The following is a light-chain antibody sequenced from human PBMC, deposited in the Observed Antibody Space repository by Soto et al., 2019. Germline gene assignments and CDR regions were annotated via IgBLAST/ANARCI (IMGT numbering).Light chain of an antibody. CDR1: SSDVGGYNY. J-gene: IGLJ1*01. CDR2: EVS. V-gene: IGLV2-14*01. CDR3: SSYTSSSTLV. Sequence: QSALTQPASVSGSPGQSITISCTGTSSDVGGYNYVSWYQQHPGKAPKLMIYEVSNRPSGVSNRFSGSKSVNTASLTISGLQAEDDADYYCSSYTSSSTLVCGAGTKVTVL.